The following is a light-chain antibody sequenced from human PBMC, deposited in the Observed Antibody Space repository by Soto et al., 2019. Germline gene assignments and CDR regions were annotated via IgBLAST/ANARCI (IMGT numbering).Light chain of an antibody. CDR3: QQRSNL. J-gene: IGKJ3*01. Sequence: EIVSTQSPATLSLSPGERATLSCRASQSVSSYLAWYQQKPGQAPRLLIYDASNRATGIPARFSGSGSGTDFTLTISSLEPEDFAVYYCQQRSNLFGPGTKVDIK. CDR2: DAS. CDR1: QSVSSY. V-gene: IGKV3-11*01.